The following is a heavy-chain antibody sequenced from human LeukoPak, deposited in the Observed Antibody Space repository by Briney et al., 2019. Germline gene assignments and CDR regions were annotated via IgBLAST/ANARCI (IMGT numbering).Heavy chain of an antibody. D-gene: IGHD3-3*01. CDR2: IRYDGSNK. CDR3: ASGHYDFWSGYHDY. J-gene: IGHJ4*02. CDR1: GFTFSGYG. V-gene: IGHV3-30*02. Sequence: GGSLRLSCTASGFTFSGYGMHWVRQAPGKGLEWVAFIRYDGSNKYYTDSVKGRFTISRDNSKNTLYLQMNSLRGEDTAVYYCASGHYDFWSGYHDYWGQGTLVTVSS.